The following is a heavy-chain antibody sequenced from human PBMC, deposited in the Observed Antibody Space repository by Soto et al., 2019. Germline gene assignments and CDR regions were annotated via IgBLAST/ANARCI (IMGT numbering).Heavy chain of an antibody. Sequence: QVQLVQSGAEVRKPGASVKVSCEASGYTFTSYDIYWVRQATGQGLEWLGWMNPNTGNSGYAQKFQGRVTVTSDTSINTVQMELSSRRSEDTAVYYCARRAETNGWNGFGADKYYFDFWGQGTLVTVSS. V-gene: IGHV1-8*01. CDR3: ARRAETNGWNGFGADKYYFDF. CDR2: MNPNTGNS. J-gene: IGHJ4*02. D-gene: IGHD1-1*01. CDR1: GYTFTSYD.